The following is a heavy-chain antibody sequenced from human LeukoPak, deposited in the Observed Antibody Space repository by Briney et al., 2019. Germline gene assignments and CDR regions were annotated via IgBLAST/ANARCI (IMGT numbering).Heavy chain of an antibody. CDR2: IYLRDSDT. Sequence: GESLEISCKGSGYSFTSYWIGWVRQMPGKGLEWMGMIYLRDSDTRYSPSFRGHVTFSADKSIGTAFLQWSSLKASDTGMYYCARSSTGDYDSWGQGTLVSVSS. CDR3: ARSSTGDYDS. J-gene: IGHJ5*01. CDR1: GYSFTSYW. D-gene: IGHD4-17*01. V-gene: IGHV5-51*01.